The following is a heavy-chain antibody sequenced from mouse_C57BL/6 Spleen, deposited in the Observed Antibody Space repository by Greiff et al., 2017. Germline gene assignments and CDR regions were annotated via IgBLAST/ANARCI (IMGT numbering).Heavy chain of an antibody. CDR1: GFTFSSYA. CDR2: ISDGGSYT. Sequence: DVKLVESGGGLVKPGGSLKLSCAASGFTFSSYAMSWVRQTPEKRLEWVATISDGGSYTYYPDNVKGRFTISRDNAKNNLYLQMSHLKSEDTAMYYCAREYDGYYFDYWGQGTTLTVSS. V-gene: IGHV5-4*01. J-gene: IGHJ2*01. CDR3: AREYDGYYFDY. D-gene: IGHD2-3*01.